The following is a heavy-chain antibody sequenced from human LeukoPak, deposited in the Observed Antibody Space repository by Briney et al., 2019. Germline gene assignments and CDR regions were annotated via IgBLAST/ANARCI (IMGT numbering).Heavy chain of an antibody. J-gene: IGHJ4*02. D-gene: IGHD3-16*02. CDR3: ARDAYDYVWGSYRSPTDY. CDR2: ISAYNGNT. V-gene: IGHV1-18*01. Sequence: GASVKVSCKASGYTFTSYGISWVRQAPGHGLEWMGWISAYNGNTNYAQKLQGRVTMTTDTSTSTAYMELRSLRSDDTAVYYCARDAYDYVWGSYRSPTDYWGQGTLVTVSS. CDR1: GYTFTSYG.